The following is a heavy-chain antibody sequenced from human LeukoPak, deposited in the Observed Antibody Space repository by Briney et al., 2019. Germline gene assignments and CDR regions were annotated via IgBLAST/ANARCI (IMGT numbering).Heavy chain of an antibody. CDR2: IKKDGSEK. D-gene: IGHD6-13*01. CDR1: GFTFSSHW. V-gene: IGHV3-7*01. Sequence: GGSLRLSCAASGFTFSSHWMSWVRQAPGKGLEWVANIKKDGSEKYYVDSVKGRFTISRDNAKNSLYLQMNSLRAEDTAVYYCARFGYSSSWYYFDYWGQGTLVTVSS. CDR3: ARFGYSSSWYYFDY. J-gene: IGHJ4*02.